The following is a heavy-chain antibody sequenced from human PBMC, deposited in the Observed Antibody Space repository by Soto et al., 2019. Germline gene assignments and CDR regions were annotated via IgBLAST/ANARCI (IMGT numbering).Heavy chain of an antibody. CDR3: ARDLSPSHITYWVDAFDF. V-gene: IGHV3-7*05. J-gene: IGHJ3*01. CDR2: INRDGSVQ. Sequence: EVQLVESGGGLVQPGGSLRLSCAASGFTLSTFWMTWVRQAPGKGLEWVANINRDGSVQNYVDSVEGRFTISRDNAKNSLYLQMDSLRAEDAAVYYCARDLSPSHITYWVDAFDFWGPGTMVTVSS. CDR1: GFTLSTFW. D-gene: IGHD2-8*02.